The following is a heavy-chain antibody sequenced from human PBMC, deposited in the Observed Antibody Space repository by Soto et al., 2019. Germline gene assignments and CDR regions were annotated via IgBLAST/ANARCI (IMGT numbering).Heavy chain of an antibody. CDR1: GCTLSGYA. V-gene: IGHV3-64*01. CDR3: VRRAHPDFYYMDV. CDR2: ISSNGVGT. Sequence: PGGSLRLSCAASGCTLSGYAMDWVRQAPGKGLEYVSGISSNGVGTYYANSVQGRFTISRDNSKNTVYLQMGSLRPEDMAVYYCVRRAHPDFYYMDVWGKGTTVTVSS. J-gene: IGHJ6*03.